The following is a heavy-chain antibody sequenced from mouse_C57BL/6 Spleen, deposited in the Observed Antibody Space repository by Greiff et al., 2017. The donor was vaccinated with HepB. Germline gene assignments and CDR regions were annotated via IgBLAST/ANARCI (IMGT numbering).Heavy chain of an antibody. CDR3: ARGRTGTWFAY. D-gene: IGHD4-1*01. Sequence: QVQLQQSGAELVKPGASVKLSCKASGYTFTSYWMQWVKQRPGQGLEWIGEIDPSDSYTNYNQKFKGKATLTVDTSSSTAYMQLSSLTSEYSAVYYCARGRTGTWFAYWGQGTLVTVSA. V-gene: IGHV1-50*01. CDR2: IDPSDSYT. J-gene: IGHJ3*01. CDR1: GYTFTSYW.